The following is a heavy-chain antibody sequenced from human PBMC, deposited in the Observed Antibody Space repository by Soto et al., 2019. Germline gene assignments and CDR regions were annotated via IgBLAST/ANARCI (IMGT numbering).Heavy chain of an antibody. V-gene: IGHV5-51*01. CDR2: IYPGDSDT. CDR3: ARGYYDSSGYRNWVGP. J-gene: IGHJ5*02. CDR1: GYSFTSYW. D-gene: IGHD3-22*01. Sequence: GESLKISCKGSGYSFTSYWIGWVSQMPGKGLEWIGIIYPGDSDTRYSPSFQGQVTISADKSISTAYLQWSSLKASDTAMYYCARGYYDSSGYRNWVGPCGQGTLVTGS.